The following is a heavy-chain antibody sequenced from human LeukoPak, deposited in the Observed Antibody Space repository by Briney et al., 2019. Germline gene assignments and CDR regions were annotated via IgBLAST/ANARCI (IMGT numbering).Heavy chain of an antibody. V-gene: IGHV1-2*04. Sequence: ASVKVSCKASGYTFTGYYMHWVRQAPGQGLEWMGWINPNSGGTNYAQKFQGWVTMTRDTSISTAYMELSRLRSDDTAVYYCARSRIGEPPYFDYWGQGTLVTVSS. CDR2: INPNSGGT. D-gene: IGHD3-10*01. CDR3: ARSRIGEPPYFDY. CDR1: GYTFTGYY. J-gene: IGHJ4*02.